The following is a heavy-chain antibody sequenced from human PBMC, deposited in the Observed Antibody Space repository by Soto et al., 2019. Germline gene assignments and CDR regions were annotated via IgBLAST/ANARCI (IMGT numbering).Heavy chain of an antibody. Sequence: GGSLRLSCAASGFTFSSYSMNWVRQAPGKGLEWVSYISSSSSTIYYADSVKGRFTISRDNAKNSLYLQMNSLRDEDTAVYYCARESIAARPYRLPDYWGQGTLVTVSS. CDR3: ARESIAARPYRLPDY. CDR1: GFTFSSYS. V-gene: IGHV3-48*02. J-gene: IGHJ4*02. D-gene: IGHD6-6*01. CDR2: ISSSSSTI.